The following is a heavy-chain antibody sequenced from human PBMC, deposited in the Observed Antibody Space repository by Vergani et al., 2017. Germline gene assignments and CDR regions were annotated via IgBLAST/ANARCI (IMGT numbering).Heavy chain of an antibody. CDR1: GGSISSSSYY. D-gene: IGHD5-24*01. CDR2: IYYSGST. CDR3: ARGLRWLQPRAFDI. Sequence: QLQLQESGPGLVKPSETLSLTCTVSGGSISSSSYYWGWIRQPPGKGLEWIGSIYYSGSTYYNPSLKSRVTISVDTSKKQFSLKLSSVTAADTAVYYCARGLRWLQPRAFDIWGQGTMVTVSS. J-gene: IGHJ3*02. V-gene: IGHV4-39*01.